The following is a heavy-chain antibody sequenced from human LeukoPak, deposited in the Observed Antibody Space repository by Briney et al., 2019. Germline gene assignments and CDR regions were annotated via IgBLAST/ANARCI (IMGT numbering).Heavy chain of an antibody. V-gene: IGHV3-7*01. D-gene: IGHD2-21*01. CDR1: GFTFSRFR. Sequence: GGSLRLSCAAPGFTFSRFRMSWVRQPPGKGLEWVANINQDGSEIYYVDSVKGRFTVSTDNAKNSLYLQMNGLRAEDTAVYYCARIEAFCGSGGCYEGFDSWGQGTLVTVSS. CDR2: INQDGSEI. CDR3: ARIEAFCGSGGCYEGFDS. J-gene: IGHJ5*01.